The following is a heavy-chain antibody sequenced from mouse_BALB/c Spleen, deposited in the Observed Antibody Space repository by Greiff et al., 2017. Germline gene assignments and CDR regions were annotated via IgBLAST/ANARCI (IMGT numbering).Heavy chain of an antibody. Sequence: EVQRVESGGGLVKPGGSLKLSCAASGFTFSSYAMSWVRQTPEKRLEWVATISSGGSYTYYPDSVKGRFTISRDNAKNTLYLQMSSLRSEDTAMYYCARRESLAYWGQGTLVTVSA. J-gene: IGHJ3*01. CDR3: ARRESLAY. V-gene: IGHV5-9-3*01. CDR2: ISSGGSYT. CDR1: GFTFSSYA.